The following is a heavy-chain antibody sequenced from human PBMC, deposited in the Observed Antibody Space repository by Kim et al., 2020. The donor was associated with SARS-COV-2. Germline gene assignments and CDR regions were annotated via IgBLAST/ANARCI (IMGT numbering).Heavy chain of an antibody. CDR1: GGSISSYY. J-gene: IGHJ1*01. D-gene: IGHD6-19*01. CDR3: ARVGRAVHSPVQH. V-gene: IGHV4-59*01. Sequence: SETLSLTCTVSGGSISSYYWSWIRQPPGKGLEWIGYIYYSGSTNYNPSLKSRVTISVDTSKNQFSLKLSSVTAADTAVYYCARVGRAVHSPVQHWGQGTLVTVSS. CDR2: IYYSGST.